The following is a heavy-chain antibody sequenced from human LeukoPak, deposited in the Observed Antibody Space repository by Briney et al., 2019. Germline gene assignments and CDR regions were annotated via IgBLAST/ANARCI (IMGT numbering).Heavy chain of an antibody. CDR1: GGSFDSNY. CDR2: ISTSGSA. Sequence: SETLYLTCTVSGGSFDSNYWSWIRQPAGKGLEWIGRISTSGSADYNPSLKGRVTMSVDTSKKLFSLKLSSVTAADTAVYYCARDIGTEIYLFDWFDFWGQGTLVTVSS. V-gene: IGHV4-4*07. D-gene: IGHD2/OR15-2a*01. CDR3: ARDIGTEIYLFDWFDF. J-gene: IGHJ5*01.